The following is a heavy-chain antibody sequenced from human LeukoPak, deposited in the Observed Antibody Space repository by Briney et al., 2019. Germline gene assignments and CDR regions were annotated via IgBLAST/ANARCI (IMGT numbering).Heavy chain of an antibody. D-gene: IGHD2-2*01. J-gene: IGHJ4*02. CDR3: ARDGTSTDDY. CDR2: ISGNNDNP. CDR1: GYTFSNFG. V-gene: IGHV1-18*01. Sequence: ASVRVSCKPSGYTFSNFGINWVRQAPGQGLEWMGWISGNNDNPNYGQKFQGRFTVTTDSSTSTAYMELRNLRFDDTAVYYCARDGTSTDDYWGQGTLVTVSS.